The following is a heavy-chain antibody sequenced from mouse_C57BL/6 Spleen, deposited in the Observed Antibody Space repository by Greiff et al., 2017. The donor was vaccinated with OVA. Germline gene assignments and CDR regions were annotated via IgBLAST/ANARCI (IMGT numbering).Heavy chain of an antibody. CDR2: IYPGDGDT. J-gene: IGHJ3*01. Sequence: QVQLKESGPELVKPGASVKISCKASGYAFSSSWMNWVKQRPGKGLEWIGRIYPGDGDTNYNGKFKGKATLTADKSSSTAYMQLSSLTSEDSAVYFCARKGDGGFAYWGQGTLVTVSA. D-gene: IGHD3-3*01. CDR1: GYAFSSSW. V-gene: IGHV1-82*01. CDR3: ARKGDGGFAY.